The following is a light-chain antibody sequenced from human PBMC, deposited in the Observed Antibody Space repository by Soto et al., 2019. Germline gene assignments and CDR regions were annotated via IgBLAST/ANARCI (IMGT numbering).Light chain of an antibody. V-gene: IGLV2-14*01. CDR2: HVS. Sequence: QSALTQPASMSGSPGQSITISCTGTSSDVGGYNYASWYQQHPGKAPKLMIYHVSNRPSGVSNRFSGSKSGNTASLTISGLQAEDEADYYCSLYTSNSTYVFGTGTKLTVL. J-gene: IGLJ1*01. CDR3: SLYTSNSTYV. CDR1: SSDVGGYNY.